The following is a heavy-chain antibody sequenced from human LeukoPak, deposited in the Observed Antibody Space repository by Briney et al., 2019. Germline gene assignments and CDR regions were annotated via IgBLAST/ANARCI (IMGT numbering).Heavy chain of an antibody. Sequence: LSLTCTVSGGSISSSSYYWGWIRQPPGKGLEWLSYISGSGTTIDYADSVKGRFTISRDNAKNSLYLQMNSLRAEDTAVYFCARDGRGWPLGYWGQGALVTVSS. CDR3: ARDGRGWPLGY. CDR2: ISGSGTTI. J-gene: IGHJ4*02. V-gene: IGHV3-11*01. CDR1: GGSISSSSYY. D-gene: IGHD1-26*01.